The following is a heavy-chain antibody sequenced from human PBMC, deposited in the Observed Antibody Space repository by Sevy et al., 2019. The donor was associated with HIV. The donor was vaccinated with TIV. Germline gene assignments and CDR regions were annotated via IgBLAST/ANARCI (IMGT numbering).Heavy chain of an antibody. CDR3: AKDIVCVVGEAFDI. Sequence: GESLKISCVASGFTFNTYAMNWVRQTPGKGLEWVSAISGGGYSDDSTYYADSVKGRFTISRDNSKNTLYLQMNNLKTDDTAIYYCAKDIVCVVGEAFDIWGQGTMVTVSS. CDR1: GFTFNTYA. V-gene: IGHV3-23*01. D-gene: IGHD2-15*01. CDR2: ISGGGYSDDST. J-gene: IGHJ3*02.